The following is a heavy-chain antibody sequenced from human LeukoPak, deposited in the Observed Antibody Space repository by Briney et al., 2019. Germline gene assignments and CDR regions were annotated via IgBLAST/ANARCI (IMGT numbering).Heavy chain of an antibody. V-gene: IGHV4-34*01. D-gene: IGHD3-9*01. CDR1: GGSLSGYY. CDR3: AREADYDILTGHGVWFDP. J-gene: IGHJ5*02. Sequence: SETLSLTCAVYGGSLSGYYWSWIRQPPGKGLEWIGEINHSGSTNYNPSLKSRVTISVDTSKNQFSLKLSSVTAADTAVYYCAREADYDILTGHGVWFDPWGQGTLVTVSS. CDR2: INHSGST.